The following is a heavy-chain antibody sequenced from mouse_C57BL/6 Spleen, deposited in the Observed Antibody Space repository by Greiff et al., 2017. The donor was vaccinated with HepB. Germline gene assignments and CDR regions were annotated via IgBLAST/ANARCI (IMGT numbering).Heavy chain of an antibody. Sequence: EVKLMESGPGLVKPSQSLSLTCSVPGYSITSGYYWNWIRQFPGNKLEWMGYISYDGSNNYNPSLKNRISITRDTSKNQFFLKLNSVTTEDTATYYCARGGRFDYWGQGTTLTVSS. CDR1: GYSITSGYY. CDR2: ISYDGSN. CDR3: ARGGRFDY. J-gene: IGHJ2*01. V-gene: IGHV3-6*01.